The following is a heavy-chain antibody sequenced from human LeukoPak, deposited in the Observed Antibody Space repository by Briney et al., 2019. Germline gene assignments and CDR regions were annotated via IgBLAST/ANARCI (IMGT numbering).Heavy chain of an antibody. CDR2: FNPGGGTT. J-gene: IGHJ4*02. CDR1: GYTFTDYY. CDR3: TRETSSRYFDY. Sequence: ASVKVSCKASGYTFTDYYIHWVRQVPGQGLEWMGIFNPGGGTTFYAENFQGRVAMTRDTSTSKVYMELSSLRSEDTAVYYCTRETSSRYFDYWAREPWSPSPQ. V-gene: IGHV1-46*01.